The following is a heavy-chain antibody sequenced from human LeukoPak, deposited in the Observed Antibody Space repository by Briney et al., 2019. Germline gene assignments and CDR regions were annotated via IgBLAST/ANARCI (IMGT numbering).Heavy chain of an antibody. CDR2: IYTSGST. D-gene: IGHD3-3*01. CDR1: GGSISSGGYY. Sequence: SQTLSLTCTVSGGSISSGGYYWSWIRQPAGKGLEWIGRIYTSGSTNYNPSLKSRVTMSVDTSKNQFSLKLSSVTAADTAVYYCARDSHDFWSGDAFDFWGQGTMVTVSS. V-gene: IGHV4-61*02. CDR3: ARDSHDFWSGDAFDF. J-gene: IGHJ3*01.